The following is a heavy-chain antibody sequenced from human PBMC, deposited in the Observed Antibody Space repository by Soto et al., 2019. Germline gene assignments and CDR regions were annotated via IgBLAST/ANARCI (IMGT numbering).Heavy chain of an antibody. D-gene: IGHD3-10*01. CDR1: GFTFSNAW. CDR2: IKSKTDGGTT. V-gene: IGHV3-15*07. J-gene: IGHJ4*02. Sequence: GGSLRLSCAASGFTFSNAWMNWVRQAPGKGLEWVGRIKSKTDGGTTDYAAPVKGRFTISRDDSKNTLYLQMNSLKTEDTAVYYCTTDPGSGSYYWLVAGDYWGQGTLVTVSS. CDR3: TTDPGSGSYYWLVAGDY.